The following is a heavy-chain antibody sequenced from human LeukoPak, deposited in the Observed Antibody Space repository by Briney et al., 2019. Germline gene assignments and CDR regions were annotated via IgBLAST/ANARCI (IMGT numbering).Heavy chain of an antibody. CDR3: ARMRYYWNYEGRYDYMDV. Sequence: GGSLRLSCAASGFTFNSYSMTWVRQAPGKGLEWVSSISSSSTYIYYADSMKGRFTISRDNANNSLYLQMNSLRAEDTALYFCARMRYYWNYEGRYDYMDVWGKGTTVTVSS. V-gene: IGHV3-21*01. D-gene: IGHD1-7*01. J-gene: IGHJ6*03. CDR2: ISSSSTYI. CDR1: GFTFNSYS.